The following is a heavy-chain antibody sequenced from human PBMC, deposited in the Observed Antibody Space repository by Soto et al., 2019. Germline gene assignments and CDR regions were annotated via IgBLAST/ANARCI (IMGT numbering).Heavy chain of an antibody. Sequence: ASVKVSCKASGHTFTGHHMHWVRQPPGQGLEWMGLIDLDIGDTKYAQKFQGRVTSTSDTSITTAYMELRGLRSDDTAVYYCALEPPGTACFVYRCQGPLLTGST. V-gene: IGHV1-2*02. D-gene: IGHD1-1*01. CDR3: ALEPPGTACFVY. CDR2: IDLDIGDT. CDR1: GHTFTGHH. J-gene: IGHJ4*02.